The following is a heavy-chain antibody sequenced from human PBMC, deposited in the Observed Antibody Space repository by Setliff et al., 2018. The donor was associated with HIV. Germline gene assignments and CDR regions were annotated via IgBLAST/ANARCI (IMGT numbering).Heavy chain of an antibody. D-gene: IGHD3-10*01. Sequence: SETLSLTCAVSGYSITSGYSWGWIRQSPGKGLEWIGNAYHSGRTYYNPSLKSRVAMSIDTSKNQFSLKLSSVTAADTAVYYCARVQVGRFKPLGLLWFGEPHYYYWGQGTLVTVSS. V-gene: IGHV4-38-2*01. CDR1: GYSITSGYS. J-gene: IGHJ4*02. CDR3: ARVQVGRFKPLGLLWFGEPHYYY. CDR2: AYHSGRT.